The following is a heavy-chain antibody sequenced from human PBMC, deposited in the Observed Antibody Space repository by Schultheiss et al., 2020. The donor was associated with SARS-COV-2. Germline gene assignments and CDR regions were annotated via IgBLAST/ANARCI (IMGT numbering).Heavy chain of an antibody. CDR2: MSCSGAT. CDR1: GGAISIHS. Sequence: SETLSLTCTVSGGAISIHSWSWIRQPPGKRLGWTGYMSCSGATNRNPSLKSRVSISIDTSKNQFSLKLNSVTPADTAVYYCARRDGYNYYFDYWGQGTLVTVSS. D-gene: IGHD5-24*01. CDR3: ARRDGYNYYFDY. J-gene: IGHJ4*02. V-gene: IGHV4-59*11.